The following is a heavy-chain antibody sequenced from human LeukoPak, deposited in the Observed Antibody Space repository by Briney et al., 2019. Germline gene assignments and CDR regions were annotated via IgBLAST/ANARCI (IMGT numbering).Heavy chain of an antibody. Sequence: PGGSLRLSCAASGFTVSSNYMSWVRQAPGKGLEWVSVIYSGGRTYYADSVKGRFTISRDNSKNTLYLQMNSLRAEDTAVYYCAKETVAAAGPIFDYWGQGTLVTVSS. CDR2: IYSGGRT. CDR3: AKETVAAAGPIFDY. J-gene: IGHJ4*02. V-gene: IGHV3-53*01. CDR1: GFTVSSNY. D-gene: IGHD6-13*01.